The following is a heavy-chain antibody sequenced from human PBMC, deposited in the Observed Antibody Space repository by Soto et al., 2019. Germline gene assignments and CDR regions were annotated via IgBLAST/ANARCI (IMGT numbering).Heavy chain of an antibody. D-gene: IGHD3-3*01. Sequence: QVQLVESGGGVVQPGRSLRLSCAASGFTFSSYAMHWVRQAPGKGLEWVAVISYDGSNKYYADSVKGRFTISRDNSKNTLYLQMNSLRAEDTAVYYCARDRLRRYDFWSGFYYYYGMDVWGQGTTVTVSS. CDR1: GFTFSSYA. J-gene: IGHJ6*02. CDR3: ARDRLRRYDFWSGFYYYYGMDV. CDR2: ISYDGSNK. V-gene: IGHV3-30-3*01.